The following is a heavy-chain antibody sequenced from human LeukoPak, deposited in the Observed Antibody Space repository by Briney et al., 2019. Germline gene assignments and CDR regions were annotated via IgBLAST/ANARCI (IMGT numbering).Heavy chain of an antibody. D-gene: IGHD3-10*01. CDR3: ANVAFYYTSGTYI. Sequence: PGGSLRLSCAASGFTFSSYGMHWVRQAPGKGLEWVAVISYDGSNKYYADSVKGRFTISRDNSKNTLYLQMNSLRDEDTAKYYCANVAFYYTSGTYIWGQGTLVTVSS. J-gene: IGHJ4*02. CDR1: GFTFSSYG. CDR2: ISYDGSNK. V-gene: IGHV3-30*18.